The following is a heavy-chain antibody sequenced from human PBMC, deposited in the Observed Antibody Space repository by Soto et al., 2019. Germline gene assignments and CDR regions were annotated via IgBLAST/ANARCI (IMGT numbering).Heavy chain of an antibody. CDR3: ARAPKVSGSAQTRPDF. D-gene: IGHD6-6*01. Sequence: PSETLSLTCDVSNFSISNGYYWSWIRQPPGRGLEWIGSMYHRGSAYYNPSLAGRVSISIDTSKNQFSLSLTSVTAADTAVYFCARAPKVSGSAQTRPDFWGQGSLVTVSS. CDR2: MYHRGSA. V-gene: IGHV4-38-2*01. J-gene: IGHJ4*02. CDR1: NFSISNGYY.